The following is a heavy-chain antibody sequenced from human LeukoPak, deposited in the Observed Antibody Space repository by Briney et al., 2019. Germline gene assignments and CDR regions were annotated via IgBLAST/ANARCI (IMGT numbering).Heavy chain of an antibody. J-gene: IGHJ4*02. V-gene: IGHV1-18*01. Sequence: ASVKVSCQASGYTLTSYGISWVRLAPTPRLEWMGWISAYNGNTNYAQKLQGRVTMTTDTSTSTAYMELRSLRSDDTAVYYCARESGTFGLSDWGQGTLVTVSS. CDR1: GYTLTSYG. D-gene: IGHD3-10*01. CDR2: ISAYNGNT. CDR3: ARESGTFGLSD.